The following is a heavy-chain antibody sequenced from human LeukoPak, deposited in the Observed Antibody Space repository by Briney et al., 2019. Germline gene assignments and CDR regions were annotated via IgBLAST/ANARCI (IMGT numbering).Heavy chain of an antibody. CDR1: GGSISSSSYY. CDR3: ARDSSIAAADPAFDI. J-gene: IGHJ4*02. CDR2: IYYSGST. D-gene: IGHD6-25*01. Sequence: SETLSLTCTVSGGSISSSSYYWGWIRQPPGKGLEWIGSIYYSGSTYYNPSLKSRVTISVDTSKNQFSLKLSSVTAADTAVYYCARDSSIAAADPAFDIWGQGTLVTVSS. V-gene: IGHV4-39*07.